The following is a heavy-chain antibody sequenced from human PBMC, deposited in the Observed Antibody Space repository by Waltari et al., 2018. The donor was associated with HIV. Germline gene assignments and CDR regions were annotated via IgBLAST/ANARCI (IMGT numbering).Heavy chain of an antibody. CDR1: GLHFPRSW. CDR3: SRQKGGLSIAAAGRYYFDY. Sequence: EVQLVTSGAEVTQPGESRKIRWKGSGLHFPRSWTGWAGAMPGKGPEWMGIIYPCDSDTRYSPSFQGQVTISADNAISTAYLQWSSLKASDTAMYYCSRQKGGLSIAAAGRYYFDYWGQGTLVTVSS. V-gene: IGHV5-51*01. CDR2: IYPCDSDT. J-gene: IGHJ4*02. D-gene: IGHD6-13*01.